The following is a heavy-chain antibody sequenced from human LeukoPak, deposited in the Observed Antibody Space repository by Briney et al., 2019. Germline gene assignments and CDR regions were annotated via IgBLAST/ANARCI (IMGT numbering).Heavy chain of an antibody. Sequence: PGGSLRLSCAASGFTVSSNYMSWVRQAPGKGLEWVSVIYSGGGTYYADSVKGRFTISRDNSKNTLYLQMNSLRAEDTAVYDCARGRLVPAGGQGSYYFDSWGQGTLVTVSS. CDR2: IYSGGGT. J-gene: IGHJ4*02. V-gene: IGHV3-66*01. CDR1: GFTVSSNY. D-gene: IGHD6-13*01. CDR3: ARGRLVPAGGQGSYYFDS.